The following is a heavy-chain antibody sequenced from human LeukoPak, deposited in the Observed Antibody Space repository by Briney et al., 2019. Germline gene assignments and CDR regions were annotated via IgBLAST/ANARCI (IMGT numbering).Heavy chain of an antibody. V-gene: IGHV3-20*04. Sequence: PGRSLRLSCAASGFTFDDYCMSWVRQAPGKGLEWVCGINWNGGSTGYADSVKGRFTISRDNAKNSLYLQMNSLRAEDTALYYCARVRTYPTLHAFDIWGQGTMVTVSS. J-gene: IGHJ3*02. CDR1: GFTFDDYC. D-gene: IGHD3-16*01. CDR3: ARVRTYPTLHAFDI. CDR2: INWNGGST.